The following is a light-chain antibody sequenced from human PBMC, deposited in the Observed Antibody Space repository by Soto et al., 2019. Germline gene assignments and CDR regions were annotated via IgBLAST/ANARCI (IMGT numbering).Light chain of an antibody. CDR2: SNN. J-gene: IGLJ2*01. CDR3: AAWDDSLNGHVV. Sequence: QSVLTQPPSASGTPGQRVTISCSGSSSNIGSNTVNWYQQLPGTAPKLLIYSNNQRPSGVPDQFSGSKSGTSASLAISGLQSEDEADYYCAAWDDSLNGHVVFGGGTKVTVL. V-gene: IGLV1-44*01. CDR1: SSNIGSNT.